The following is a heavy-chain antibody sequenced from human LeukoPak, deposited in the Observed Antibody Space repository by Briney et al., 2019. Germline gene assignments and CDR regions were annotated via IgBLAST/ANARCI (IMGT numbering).Heavy chain of an antibody. D-gene: IGHD1-26*01. V-gene: IGHV4-34*01. Sequence: PSETLPLTCAVYGGSFSGFYWSWIRQPPGKGLEWIGEINHSGSTNYNPSLKSRVTISVDTSKNQFSLKLSSVTAADTAIYYCARFGELAPYFDYWGRGTLVTVSS. CDR1: GGSFSGFY. J-gene: IGHJ4*02. CDR3: ARFGELAPYFDY. CDR2: INHSGST.